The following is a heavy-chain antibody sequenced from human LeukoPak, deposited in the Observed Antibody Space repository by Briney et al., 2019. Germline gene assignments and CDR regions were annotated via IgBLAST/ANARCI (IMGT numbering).Heavy chain of an antibody. CDR1: GFTVSSNY. Sequence: GGSLRLSCAASGFTVSSNYMTWVRQAPGKGLEWVSVIYSGGSTYYADSVKGRFTLSRDNSKNTLFLQMNSLRAEDTAVYYCASLDFWSGYFDSWGQGTLVTVSS. J-gene: IGHJ4*02. V-gene: IGHV3-66*01. CDR3: ASLDFWSGYFDS. D-gene: IGHD3-3*01. CDR2: IYSGGST.